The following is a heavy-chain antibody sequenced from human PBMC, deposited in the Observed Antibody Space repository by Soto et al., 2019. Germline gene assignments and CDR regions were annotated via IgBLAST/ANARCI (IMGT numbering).Heavy chain of an antibody. CDR1: GFTFSSYW. CDR3: ARANFWSGYYVYCYYYGMDV. D-gene: IGHD3-3*01. CDR2: IKQDGSEK. V-gene: IGHV3-7*01. Sequence: GSLRLSCAASGFTFSSYWVSWVRQAPGEGLEWVANIKQDGSEKYYVDSVKGRFTISRDNAKNPLYLQMNSLRAEDTAVYYCARANFWSGYYVYCYYYGMDVWGQGTTVTVSS. J-gene: IGHJ6*02.